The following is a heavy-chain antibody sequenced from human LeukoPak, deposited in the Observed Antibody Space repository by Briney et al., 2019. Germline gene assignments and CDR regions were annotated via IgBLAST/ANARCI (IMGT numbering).Heavy chain of an antibody. J-gene: IGHJ4*02. CDR2: ISYDGSNK. Sequence: GGSLRLSCAASGFTFSSYAMHWVRQAPGKGLEWVAVISYDGSNKYYADSVKGRFTISRDNSKNTLYLQTNSLRAEDTAVYYCASAFDYWGQGTLVTVSS. CDR1: GFTFSSYA. CDR3: ASAFDY. V-gene: IGHV3-30-3*01.